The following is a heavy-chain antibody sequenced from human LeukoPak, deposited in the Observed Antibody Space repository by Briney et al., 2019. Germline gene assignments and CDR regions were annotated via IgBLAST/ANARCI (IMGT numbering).Heavy chain of an antibody. CDR1: GGSISSYY. Sequence: SETLSLTCTDSGGSISSYYWSWIRQPPAQGLEWIGYIYYSGSTNYNPSLKSRVTISVDTSKNQFSLKLSSVTAADTAVYYCAAYDSSGYYWGQGTLVTVSS. CDR2: IYYSGST. CDR3: AAYDSSGYY. D-gene: IGHD3-22*01. J-gene: IGHJ4*02. V-gene: IGHV4-59*01.